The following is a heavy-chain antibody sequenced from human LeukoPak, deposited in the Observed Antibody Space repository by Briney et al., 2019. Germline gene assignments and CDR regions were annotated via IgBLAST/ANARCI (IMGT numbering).Heavy chain of an antibody. J-gene: IGHJ4*02. CDR2: TRSDDSDK. V-gene: IGHV3-30*02. D-gene: IGHD1-26*01. Sequence: GGSLRLSCVTSGFIFSTYGMHWVRQAPGKGLEWVAFTRSDDSDKYYIGSVKGRFTISRDNSKNTLYLQMGSLRAEDTAVYYCGKHDSASDYWGQGTLVTVSS. CDR3: GKHDSASDY. CDR1: GFIFSTYG.